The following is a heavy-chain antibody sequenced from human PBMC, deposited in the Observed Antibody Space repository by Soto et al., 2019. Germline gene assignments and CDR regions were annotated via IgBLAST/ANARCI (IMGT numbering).Heavy chain of an antibody. Sequence: ASVKVSCKASGGTFSSYAISWVRQAPGQGLEWMGGIIPIFGTANYAQKFQGRVTITADESTSTAYMELSSLRSEDTAVYYCARDGLVGTIFGVVGNQGEDYYYYGMDVWGQGTTVTVSS. CDR2: IIPIFGTA. J-gene: IGHJ6*02. CDR1: GGTFSSYA. D-gene: IGHD3-3*01. CDR3: ARDGLVGTIFGVVGNQGEDYYYYGMDV. V-gene: IGHV1-69*13.